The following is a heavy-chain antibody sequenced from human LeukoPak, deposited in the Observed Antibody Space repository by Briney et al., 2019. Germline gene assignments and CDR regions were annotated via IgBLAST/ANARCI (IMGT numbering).Heavy chain of an antibody. D-gene: IGHD3-10*01. V-gene: IGHV5-51*01. J-gene: IGHJ3*02. CDR1: GYSFTSYW. CDR2: IYPGDSDT. CDR3: ARPPSTYGSGSPDAFDI. Sequence: GESLKISCKGSGYSFTSYWIGWVRQMPGKGLEWMGIIYPGDSDTRYSPSFQGQVTISADKSISTAYLQWSSLKASDTAMYYCARPPSTYGSGSPDAFDIWGQGTMVTVSS.